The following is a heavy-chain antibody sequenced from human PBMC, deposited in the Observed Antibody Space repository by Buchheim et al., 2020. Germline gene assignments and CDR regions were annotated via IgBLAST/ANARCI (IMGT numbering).Heavy chain of an antibody. CDR1: GFTFSSYS. CDR2: ISSSSSTI. Sequence: EVQLVESGGGLVQPGGSLRLSCAASGFTFSSYSMNWVRQAPGKGREWVSYISSSSSTIYYADSVKGRFTISRDNPKNQLYRQMNSLRDEDTAVYYCARDHDFAGGRTIDYWGQGTL. D-gene: IGHD3-3*01. CDR3: ARDHDFAGGRTIDY. V-gene: IGHV3-48*02. J-gene: IGHJ4*02.